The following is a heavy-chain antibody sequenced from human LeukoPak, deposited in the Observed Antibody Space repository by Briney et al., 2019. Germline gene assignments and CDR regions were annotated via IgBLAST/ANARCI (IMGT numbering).Heavy chain of an antibody. Sequence: SETLCLTCAVYGGSFSGYYWSWIRQPPGKGLEWIGEINHSGSTNYNPSLKSRVTISVDTSKNQFSLKLSSVTAADTAVYYCARGQIAARRYYFDYWGQGTLVTVSS. CDR1: GGSFSGYY. J-gene: IGHJ4*02. V-gene: IGHV4-34*01. CDR2: INHSGST. CDR3: ARGQIAARRYYFDY. D-gene: IGHD6-6*01.